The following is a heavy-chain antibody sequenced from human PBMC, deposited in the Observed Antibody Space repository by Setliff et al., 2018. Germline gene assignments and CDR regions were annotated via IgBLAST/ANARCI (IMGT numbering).Heavy chain of an antibody. CDR3: ARGGMAAANRKGVFEY. J-gene: IGHJ4*02. V-gene: IGHV1-46*01. CDR2: INPGGGSA. CDR1: GYTFSNYL. Sequence: ASVKVSCKASGYTFSNYLLHWVRQAPGQGLEWMGIINPGGGSASYAEKFQGRVTMTRDTSTSTFYMEVNILRSDDTAVYYCARGGMAAANRKGVFEYWGQGTLVTVSS. D-gene: IGHD6-13*01.